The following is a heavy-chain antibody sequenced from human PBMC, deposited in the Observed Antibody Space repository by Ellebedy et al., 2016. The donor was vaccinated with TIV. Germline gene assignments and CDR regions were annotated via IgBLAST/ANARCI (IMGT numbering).Heavy chain of an antibody. CDR2: INSDGSST. D-gene: IGHD3-3*01. V-gene: IGHV3-74*01. Sequence: GGSLRLSCAASGFTFSSSWMHWVRQAPGKGPVWLSRINSDGSSTSYADSVKGRFTVSRDNAKNTLYLQMNSLRAEDTAVYYCAREYYGLDYWGQGILVTVSS. CDR1: GFTFSSSW. CDR3: AREYYGLDY. J-gene: IGHJ4*02.